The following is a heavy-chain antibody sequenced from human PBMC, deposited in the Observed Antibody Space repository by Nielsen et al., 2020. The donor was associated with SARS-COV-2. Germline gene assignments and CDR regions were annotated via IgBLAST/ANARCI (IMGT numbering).Heavy chain of an antibody. J-gene: IGHJ5*02. V-gene: IGHV4-59*01. CDR1: GGSISSYY. Sequence: SETLSLTCTVSGGSISSYYWNWIRQPPGKGLEWIGYIYYSGSTNYNPSLKSRVTISVDTSKNQFSLKLSSVTAADTAVYYCARGHVLSSSWYYWFDPWGQGTLVTVSS. D-gene: IGHD6-13*01. CDR2: IYYSGST. CDR3: ARGHVLSSSWYYWFDP.